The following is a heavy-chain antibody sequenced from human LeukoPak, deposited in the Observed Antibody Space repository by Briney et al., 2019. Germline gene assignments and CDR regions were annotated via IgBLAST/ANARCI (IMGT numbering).Heavy chain of an antibody. J-gene: IGHJ4*02. CDR1: GFTFSSYW. CDR3: AKGMGYDSRVRGFDY. CDR2: ISGSGGST. V-gene: IGHV3-23*01. Sequence: GGSLRLSCAASGFTFSSYWMHWVRQAPGKGLEWVSAISGSGGSTYYADSVKGRFTISRDNSKNTLYLQMNSLRAEDTAVYYCAKGMGYDSRVRGFDYWGQGTLVTVSS. D-gene: IGHD3-22*01.